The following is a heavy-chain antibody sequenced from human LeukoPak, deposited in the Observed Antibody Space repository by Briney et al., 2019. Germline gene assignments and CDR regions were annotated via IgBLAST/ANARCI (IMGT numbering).Heavy chain of an antibody. CDR3: ARLTSVVSAANPLGHFDY. J-gene: IGHJ4*02. V-gene: IGHV4-59*08. CDR1: GGSLSSYY. D-gene: IGHD2-2*01. Sequence: SETLSLTCTVSGGSLSSYYGSWIRQPPGKGLEWIGYIYYSGSTNYNPSLKSRVTISVDTSKNQFSLKLSSVTAADTAVYYCARLTSVVSAANPLGHFDYWGQGTLVTVSS. CDR2: IYYSGST.